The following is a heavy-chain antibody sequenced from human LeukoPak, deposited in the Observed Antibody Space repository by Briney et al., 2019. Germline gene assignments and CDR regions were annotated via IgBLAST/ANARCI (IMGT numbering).Heavy chain of an antibody. V-gene: IGHV5-51*01. Sequence: GESLKISCNGSGYSFTSYWIDWVRQMPGKGLEWMGIIYPGYYDTRYSPSFQGQVTISAAKSISTAYLPWSTLKASDTAMYYCASSIAAAQGNGNAFDYWGQGTLVTASS. D-gene: IGHD6-13*01. CDR1: GYSFTSYW. CDR3: ASSIAAAQGNGNAFDY. CDR2: IYPGYYDT. J-gene: IGHJ4*02.